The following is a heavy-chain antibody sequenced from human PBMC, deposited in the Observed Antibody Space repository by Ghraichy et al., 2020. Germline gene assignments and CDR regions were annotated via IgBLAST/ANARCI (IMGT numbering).Heavy chain of an antibody. CDR3: AHGWGSGWYLDL. J-gene: IGHJ2*01. CDR1: GYDFTTYY. Sequence: ASVKVSCKASGYDFTTYYLHWVRQAPGQGLEWLGVINPRGDSTTYAQKFQGRVTMTRDTSTGTFYMELRSLRSEDTAVYYCAHGWGSGWYLDLWGRGPLVTVSS. D-gene: IGHD2-21*01. V-gene: IGHV1-46*01. CDR2: INPRGDST.